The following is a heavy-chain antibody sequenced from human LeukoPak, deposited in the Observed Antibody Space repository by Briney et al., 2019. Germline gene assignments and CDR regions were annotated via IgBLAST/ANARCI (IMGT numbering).Heavy chain of an antibody. Sequence: SQTLSLTCTVSGDSISGGDYYWSWIRQPAGKGLEWIGRIYTSGSTNYNPSLKSRVTISVDTSKNQFSLKLTSVTAADTAVYYCARAYGYYYYMDVWGKGPTVTASS. J-gene: IGHJ6*03. V-gene: IGHV4-61*02. CDR1: GDSISGGDYY. CDR3: ARAYGYYYYMDV. CDR2: IYTSGST. D-gene: IGHD3-10*01.